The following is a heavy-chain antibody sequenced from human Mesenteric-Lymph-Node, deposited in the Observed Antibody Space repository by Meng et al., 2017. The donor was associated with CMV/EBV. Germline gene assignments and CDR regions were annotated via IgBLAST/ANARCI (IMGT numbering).Heavy chain of an antibody. CDR3: AGGWAEIRFSGAMDV. D-gene: IGHD3-3*01. CDR2: IYYSGYT. Sequence: SETLSLTCTVSGGSVSGYYWSWMRQPPGKGLEWIAYIYYSGYTSYNPSLKSRVTISVDASKNQFSLEVTSVTAADTAVYYCAGGWAEIRFSGAMDVWGQGTTVTVSS. V-gene: IGHV4-59*02. J-gene: IGHJ6*02. CDR1: GGSVSGYY.